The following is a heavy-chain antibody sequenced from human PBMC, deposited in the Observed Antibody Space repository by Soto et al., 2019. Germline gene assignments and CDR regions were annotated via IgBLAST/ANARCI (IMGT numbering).Heavy chain of an antibody. V-gene: IGHV1-69*13. Sequence: GASVKVSCKASGGTFSSYAISWVRQAPGQGLEWMGGIIPIFGTANYAQKFQGRVTITADESTSTAYMELSSLRSEDTAVYYCARYDYVWGSYRYFDYWGQGTLVTVSS. D-gene: IGHD3-16*02. CDR1: GGTFSSYA. CDR3: ARYDYVWGSYRYFDY. CDR2: IIPIFGTA. J-gene: IGHJ4*02.